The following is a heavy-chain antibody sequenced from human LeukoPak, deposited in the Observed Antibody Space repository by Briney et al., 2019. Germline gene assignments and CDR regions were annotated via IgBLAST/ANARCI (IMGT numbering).Heavy chain of an antibody. CDR2: IKQDGGEI. CDR1: GFTFSRYW. V-gene: IGHV3-7*03. J-gene: IGHJ4*02. D-gene: IGHD3-22*01. Sequence: GGSLRLSCAASGFTFSRYWMSWVRRVPRKGLEWVANIKQDGGEIYYVDSVKGRFTISRDNAKSSLYLQMNSLRAGDTAVYYCAGDKGDYDTSGSLFVFGGQGTLVTVSS. CDR3: AGDKGDYDTSGSLFVF.